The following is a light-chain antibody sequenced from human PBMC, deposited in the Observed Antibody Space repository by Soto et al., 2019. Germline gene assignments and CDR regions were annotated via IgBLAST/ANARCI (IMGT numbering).Light chain of an antibody. V-gene: IGLV1-47*02. CDR2: IGD. CDR1: TSNIGTFY. Sequence: CALTPPPSTSSTPGQTVTISCSVSTSNIGTFYVWWYQHLPGTAPKLLIYIGDQRASGVSDRFSASKSGTSASLAISGLRSDDEADYYCAAWDDNLNAYVFGSGNKGTV. CDR3: AAWDDNLNAYV. J-gene: IGLJ1*01.